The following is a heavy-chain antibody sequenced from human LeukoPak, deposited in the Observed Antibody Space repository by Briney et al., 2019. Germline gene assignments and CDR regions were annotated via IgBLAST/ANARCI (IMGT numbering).Heavy chain of an antibody. CDR3: ARVRSGLLYYFDY. V-gene: IGHV1-46*01. Sequence: ASVKVSCKASGYTFTNYYMQWVRQAPGQGLEWIGIINPSPGSTTYAQKFQGRVTITADESTSTAYMELSSLRSEDTAVYYCARVRSGLLYYFDYWGQGTLVTVSS. D-gene: IGHD2-15*01. J-gene: IGHJ4*02. CDR2: INPSPGST. CDR1: GYTFTNYY.